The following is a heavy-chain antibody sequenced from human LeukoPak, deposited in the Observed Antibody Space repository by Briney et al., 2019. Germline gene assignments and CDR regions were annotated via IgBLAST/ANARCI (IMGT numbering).Heavy chain of an antibody. V-gene: IGHV3-23*01. D-gene: IGHD6-13*01. J-gene: IGHJ4*02. CDR2: ISGSGGST. Sequence: GGSLRLSCAASGFTFSSYAMSWVRQAPGKGLEWVSAISGSGGSTYYADSVKGRFTISRDNSKNSLYLQMNSLRTEDTAVYYCASQAAAGTGGGFDYWGQGTLVTVSS. CDR3: ASQAAAGTGGGFDY. CDR1: GFTFSSYA.